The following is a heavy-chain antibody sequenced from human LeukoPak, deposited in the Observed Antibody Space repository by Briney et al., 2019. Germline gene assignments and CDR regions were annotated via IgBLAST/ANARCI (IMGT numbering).Heavy chain of an antibody. V-gene: IGHV1-3*01. CDR2: INAGNGNT. J-gene: IGHJ3*01. CDR3: ARSSYSSSSSV. CDR1: GYTFTSYA. D-gene: IGHD6-6*01. Sequence: ASVKVSCKASGYTFTSYAMHWVRQAPGQRLEWMGWINAGNGNTKYSQKFQGRVTITGDTSASTVYMELSSLRAEDTAVYYCARSSYSSSSSVWGQGTMVTVSS.